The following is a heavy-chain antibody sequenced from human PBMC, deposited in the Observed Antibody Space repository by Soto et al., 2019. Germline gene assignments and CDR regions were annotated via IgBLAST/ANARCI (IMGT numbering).Heavy chain of an antibody. D-gene: IGHD1-26*01. Sequence: GGSLRLSCAASGFTFSTYGMHWARQAPGKGLEWVAVMGNDGITTFCADSVKGRFTISRDNSKNTLFLQMNSLRADDTAVYYCAKEFQWELHAFDIWGQGTMVTVSS. CDR1: GFTFSTYG. V-gene: IGHV3-30*02. J-gene: IGHJ3*02. CDR3: AKEFQWELHAFDI. CDR2: MGNDGITT.